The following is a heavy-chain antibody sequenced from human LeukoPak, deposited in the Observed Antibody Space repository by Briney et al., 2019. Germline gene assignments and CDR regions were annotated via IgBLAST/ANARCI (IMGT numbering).Heavy chain of an antibody. CDR2: ISYDGSDK. CDR1: GFTFSDYY. Sequence: GGSLRLSCAASGFTFSDYYMSWVRQAPGKGLEWVAVISYDGSDKFYADSVKGRFTISRDSSKNTLYLQMNSLRPEDTAVYYCARARPSMWIDYWGQGTLVTVSS. D-gene: IGHD5-12*01. J-gene: IGHJ4*02. V-gene: IGHV3-30*03. CDR3: ARARPSMWIDY.